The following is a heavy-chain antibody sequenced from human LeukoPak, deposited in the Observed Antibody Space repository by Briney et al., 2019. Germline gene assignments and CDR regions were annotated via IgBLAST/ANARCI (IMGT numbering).Heavy chain of an antibody. J-gene: IGHJ4*02. CDR2: IHASGST. V-gene: IGHV4-4*07. D-gene: IGHD6-6*01. CDR3: AREGSMTARPFVSIDY. Sequence: SETLSLTCTVSGGSISSYYWSWIRQPAGKGLEWIGRIHASGSTDYNPSLESRVTMSVDTSKSQFSLRLSSVTAADTAVYYCAREGSMTARPFVSIDYWGQGTLVSVSS. CDR1: GGSISSYY.